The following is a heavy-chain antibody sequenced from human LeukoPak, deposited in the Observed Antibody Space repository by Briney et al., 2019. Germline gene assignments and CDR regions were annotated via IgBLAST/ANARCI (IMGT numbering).Heavy chain of an antibody. D-gene: IGHD6-13*01. CDR2: IYYSGST. V-gene: IGHV4-59*05. J-gene: IGHJ4*02. CDR1: GGSISNYY. CDR3: ARQGAAGMGNYFDY. Sequence: SETLSLTCTVSGGSISNYYWSWIRQPPGKGLEWIGSIYYSGSTYYNPSLKSRVTISVDTSKNQFSLKLSSVTAADTAVYYCARQGAAGMGNYFDYWGQGTLVTVSS.